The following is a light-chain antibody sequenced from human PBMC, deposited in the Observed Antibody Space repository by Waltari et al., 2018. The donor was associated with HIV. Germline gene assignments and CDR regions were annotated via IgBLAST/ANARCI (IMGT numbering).Light chain of an antibody. Sequence: DIQMTQSPSTLSASVGDRVTITCRASQSISSWLAWYQQKPGKAPKLLIYKASSLESGVPSRFSGRGSGTEFTLTISSLQTDDFATYYCQQYNSYSRTFGQGTKVEIK. CDR1: QSISSW. CDR2: KAS. CDR3: QQYNSYSRT. V-gene: IGKV1-5*03. J-gene: IGKJ1*01.